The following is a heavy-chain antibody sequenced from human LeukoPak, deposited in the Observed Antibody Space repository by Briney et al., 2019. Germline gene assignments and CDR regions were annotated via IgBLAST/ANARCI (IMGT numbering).Heavy chain of an antibody. CDR2: IYYSGST. Sequence: SETLSLTCTVSGGSVSSGSYYWSWIRQPPGKGLEWIGYIYYSGSTNHNPSLKSRVTISVDTSKNQFSLKLSSVTAADTAVYYCADSCSGGSCHRHWGQGTLVTVSS. CDR3: ADSCSGGSCHRH. V-gene: IGHV4-61*01. CDR1: GGSVSSGSYY. D-gene: IGHD2-15*01. J-gene: IGHJ1*01.